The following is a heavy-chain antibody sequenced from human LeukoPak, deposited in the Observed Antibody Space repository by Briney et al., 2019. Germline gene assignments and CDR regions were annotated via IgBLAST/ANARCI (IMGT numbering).Heavy chain of an antibody. Sequence: GGSLSPSSAVSGFRFSSDGMSWVRQAPGKGLEWVAVIWYDGTNKYYADSVKGRFTISRDTSKNTLYLQMNSLTADDTALYYCAKSLNSVW. CDR3: AKSLNSV. D-gene: IGHD3-16*01. CDR1: GFRFSSDG. J-gene: IGHJ3*01. V-gene: IGHV3-33*06. CDR2: IWYDGTNK.